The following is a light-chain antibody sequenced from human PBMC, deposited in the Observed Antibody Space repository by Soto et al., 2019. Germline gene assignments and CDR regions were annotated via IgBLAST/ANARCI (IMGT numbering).Light chain of an antibody. V-gene: IGKV1-8*01. J-gene: IGKJ4*01. CDR2: AAS. Sequence: AIRMTQSPSPFSASTGDRVTITCRASQGISSYLAWYQQKPGKAPKLLIYAASTLQSGVPSRFSGSGSGTDFTLTISCLQSEDFATYYCQQYDDYPLTFGGGTKVDIK. CDR3: QQYDDYPLT. CDR1: QGISSY.